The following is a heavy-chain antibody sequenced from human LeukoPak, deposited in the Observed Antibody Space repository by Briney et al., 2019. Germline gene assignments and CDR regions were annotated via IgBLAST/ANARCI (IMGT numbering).Heavy chain of an antibody. Sequence: PGGSLRLSCAASGFTVSGNYMSWVRQAPGKGLEWASVIYTAGSTYNADSVKGRFTISGDKSKNTLYLQMNTLRAEDTAVYFCAGGNSWPGLSYWGQGTLLTVSS. J-gene: IGHJ4*02. CDR3: AGGNSWPGLSY. D-gene: IGHD6-13*01. CDR2: IYTAGST. CDR1: GFTVSGNY. V-gene: IGHV3-53*01.